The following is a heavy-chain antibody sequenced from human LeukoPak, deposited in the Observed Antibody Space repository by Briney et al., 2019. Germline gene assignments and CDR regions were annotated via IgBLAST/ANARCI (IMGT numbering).Heavy chain of an antibody. CDR1: GFTFSSHW. CDR2: INQDGSGS. V-gene: IGHV3-7*04. Sequence: GGSLRLSCATSGFTFSSHWMSWVRQAPGKGPEWAANINQDGSGSNYADSVKGRFTISRDNAKDSLYLQMNSLRAEDTAVYYCVRGGGNLITWGQGTLVTVSS. D-gene: IGHD3-10*01. CDR3: VRGGGNLIT. J-gene: IGHJ4*02.